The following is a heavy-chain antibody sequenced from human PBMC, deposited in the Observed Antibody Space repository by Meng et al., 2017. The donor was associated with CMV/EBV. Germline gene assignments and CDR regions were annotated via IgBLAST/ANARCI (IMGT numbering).Heavy chain of an antibody. V-gene: IGHV3-30*02. CDR1: GFTFRSHG. CDR2: IRYDGSNT. CDR3: AKEVVAGYFDY. Sequence: RLGWSAGGVVQPGGPLLHSCAASGFTFRSHGMHWVRQAPGKGLEWVAFIRYDGSNTNYADSVKSRFTISRDNSKNTLYLQMNSLRAEDTAVYYCAKEVVAGYFDYWGQGTLVTVSS. J-gene: IGHJ4*02. D-gene: IGHD6-19*01.